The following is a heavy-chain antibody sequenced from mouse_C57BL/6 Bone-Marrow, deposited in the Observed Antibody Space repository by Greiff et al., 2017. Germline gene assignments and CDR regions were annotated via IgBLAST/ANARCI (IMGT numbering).Heavy chain of an antibody. V-gene: IGHV1-59*01. CDR3: ARRVYSFDY. D-gene: IGHD6-2*01. Sequence: QVQLQQPGAELVRPGTSVKLSCKASGYTFTSYWMHWVKQRPGQGLEWIGVIDPSDSYTNYNQKFKGKATLTVDTSSSTAYMQLSSLTSEDSAVYYCARRVYSFDYWGQGTTLTVSS. CDR1: GYTFTSYW. CDR2: IDPSDSYT. J-gene: IGHJ2*01.